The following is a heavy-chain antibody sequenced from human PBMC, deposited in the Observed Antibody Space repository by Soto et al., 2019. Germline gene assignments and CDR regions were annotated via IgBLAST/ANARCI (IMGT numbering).Heavy chain of an antibody. Sequence: QVQLVEAGGGVVQPGRSLRLSCEVSGFSFNDYGMNWVRQAPGKGLEWVAVIYKDGTNKYYADSVRGRFTISRDSSKSTLFVQMNSLRDEDTAMYYCARERGDGQRDSMDVWGQGTTVTVSS. J-gene: IGHJ6*02. V-gene: IGHV3-33*01. CDR3: ARERGDGQRDSMDV. CDR1: GFSFNDYG. CDR2: IYKDGTNK.